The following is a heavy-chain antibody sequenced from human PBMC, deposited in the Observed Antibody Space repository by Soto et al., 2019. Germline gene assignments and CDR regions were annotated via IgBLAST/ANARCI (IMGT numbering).Heavy chain of an antibody. CDR3: ARGYNWNPGYYYMDV. V-gene: IGHV4-61*08. Sequence: SETLSLTCSVFGGSVSTGDFYWSWIRQTPGKGLEWIGYVYYSGSSYYHPSLQSRVTISVDTSKNQFSLKLSSVTAADTAVYYCARGYNWNPGYYYMDVWGKGTTVTVSS. CDR1: GGSVSTGDFY. J-gene: IGHJ6*03. D-gene: IGHD1-20*01. CDR2: VYYSGSS.